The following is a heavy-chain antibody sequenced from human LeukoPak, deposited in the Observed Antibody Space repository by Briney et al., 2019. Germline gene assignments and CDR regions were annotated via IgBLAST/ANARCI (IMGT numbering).Heavy chain of an antibody. D-gene: IGHD1-26*01. Sequence: GGSLRLSCAASGFTFSSYSMNWVRQAPGKGLEWVSSISSSSSYIYYADSVKGRFTISRDNAKNSLYLQMNSLRAEDTAVYYCARDGRRNSGSYWVYAFDIWGQGTMVTVSS. CDR2: ISSSSSYI. V-gene: IGHV3-21*01. CDR3: ARDGRRNSGSYWVYAFDI. CDR1: GFTFSSYS. J-gene: IGHJ3*02.